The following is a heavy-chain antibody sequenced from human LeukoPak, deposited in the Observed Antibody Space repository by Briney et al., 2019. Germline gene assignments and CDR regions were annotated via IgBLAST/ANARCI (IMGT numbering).Heavy chain of an antibody. CDR2: ISISGSTI. V-gene: IGHV3-11*04. J-gene: IGHJ4*02. CDR1: GFAFSDYW. Sequence: GGSLRLSCTASGFAFSDYWMSWVRQAPGKGLEWVSYISISGSTIYYADSVKGRFTISRDNAKNSLYLQMNSLRAEDTAVYYCARVAYSSTWGYFDYWGQGTLVTVSS. CDR3: ARVAYSSTWGYFDY. D-gene: IGHD6-13*01.